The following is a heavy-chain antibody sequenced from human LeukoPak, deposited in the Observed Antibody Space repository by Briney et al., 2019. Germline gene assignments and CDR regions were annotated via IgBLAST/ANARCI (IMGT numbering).Heavy chain of an antibody. J-gene: IGHJ3*02. Sequence: GGSLRLSCAASGFTFSNFAMMWVRQAPGTGLQWVSTITGYGATFYADSVKGRFTISRDNSKNTLYLQMNSLRAGDTAVYYCAKDKIRYSSTSGAFDIWGQGTMVIVSS. CDR3: AKDKIRYSSTSGAFDI. CDR2: ITGYGAT. V-gene: IGHV3-23*01. D-gene: IGHD6-13*01. CDR1: GFTFSNFA.